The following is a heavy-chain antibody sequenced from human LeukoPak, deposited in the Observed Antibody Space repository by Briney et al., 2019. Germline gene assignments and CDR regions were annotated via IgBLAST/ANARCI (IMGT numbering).Heavy chain of an antibody. J-gene: IGHJ4*02. CDR1: GYTFTSYG. CDR3: ATRRGKRGYSGYDSVGFDY. D-gene: IGHD5-12*01. V-gene: IGHV1-18*01. Sequence: ASVKVSCKASGYTFTSYGISWVRQAPGQGLEWMGWISAYNGNTNYAQKLQGRVTMTTDTSTSTAYMELRSLRSDDTAVYYCATRRGKRGYSGYDSVGFDYWGQGTLVTVSS. CDR2: ISAYNGNT.